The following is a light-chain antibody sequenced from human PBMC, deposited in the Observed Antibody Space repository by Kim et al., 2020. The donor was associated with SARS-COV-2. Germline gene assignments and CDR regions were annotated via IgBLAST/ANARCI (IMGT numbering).Light chain of an antibody. V-gene: IGLV3-19*01. CDR1: SLRSYY. J-gene: IGLJ2*01. Sequence: SSELTQDPAVSVALGQTARITCQGDSLRSYYASWYQQKPGQAPVLFIYGKNNRPTGIPDRVSGSSSGNTASLTITGAQAEDEADYYCNSRDSSGNHPVVFGGGTKLTVL. CDR2: GKN. CDR3: NSRDSSGNHPVV.